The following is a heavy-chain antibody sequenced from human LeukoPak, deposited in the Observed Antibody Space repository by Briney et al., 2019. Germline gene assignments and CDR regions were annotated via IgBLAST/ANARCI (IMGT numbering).Heavy chain of an antibody. CDR1: GGSISSYY. CDR3: AKVAVTGYNWFDP. V-gene: IGHV4-4*07. CDR2: IYISGST. J-gene: IGHJ5*02. D-gene: IGHD2-21*02. Sequence: SETLSLTCTVSGGSISSYYWSWIRQPAGKGLEWIGRIYISGSTNYNPSFQSRVTMSLDTSKSQFSLKLSSVTAADTAVYYCAKVAVTGYNWFDPWGQGTLVTVSS.